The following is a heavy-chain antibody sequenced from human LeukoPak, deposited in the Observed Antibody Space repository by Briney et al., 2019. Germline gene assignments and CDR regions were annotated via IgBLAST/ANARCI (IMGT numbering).Heavy chain of an antibody. D-gene: IGHD2-2*01. V-gene: IGHV3-9*01. CDR1: GFTFDDYA. CDR3: ARGGYCSSTSCDDFDY. J-gene: IGHJ4*02. Sequence: GGSLRLSCAASGFTFDDYAMHWVRQAPGKGLEWVSGISWNSGSIGYADFVKGRFTISRDNAKNSLYLQMNSLRAEDTAVYYCARGGYCSSTSCDDFDYWGQGTLVTVSS. CDR2: ISWNSGSI.